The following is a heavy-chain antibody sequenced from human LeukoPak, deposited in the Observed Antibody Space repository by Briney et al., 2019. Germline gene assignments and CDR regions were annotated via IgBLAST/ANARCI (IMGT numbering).Heavy chain of an antibody. Sequence: ASAKVSCKASGYTFTSYDINWVRQATGQGLEWMGWMNPHSGNTGCAQKFQGRVTMTRNTSISTAYMELSSLRSEDTAVYYCARGNGYDDLDYWGQGTLVTVSS. D-gene: IGHD5-12*01. CDR3: ARGNGYDDLDY. J-gene: IGHJ4*02. CDR2: MNPHSGNT. CDR1: GYTFTSYD. V-gene: IGHV1-8*01.